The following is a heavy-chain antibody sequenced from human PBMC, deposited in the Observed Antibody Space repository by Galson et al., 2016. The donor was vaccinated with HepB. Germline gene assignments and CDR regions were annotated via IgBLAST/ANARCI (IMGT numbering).Heavy chain of an antibody. Sequence: SLRLSCAASGFSVSGKYMSWARQAPGKGLEWVSAIFSGDATYYRDSVKGRFTISRDTSKYTLYLQMNNLRAEDTAIYYCEGYSDPFDIWGQGTMVTVSS. CDR2: IFSGDAT. CDR1: GFSVSGKY. D-gene: IGHD3-22*01. V-gene: IGHV3-53*01. CDR3: EGYSDPFDI. J-gene: IGHJ3*02.